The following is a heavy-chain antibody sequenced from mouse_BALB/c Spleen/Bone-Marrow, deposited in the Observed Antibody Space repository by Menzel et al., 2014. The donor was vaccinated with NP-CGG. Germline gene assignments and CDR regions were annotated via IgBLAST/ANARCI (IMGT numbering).Heavy chain of an antibody. Sequence: VKLMESGPELVRPGVSVKISCKGSGYTFXDYAIHWVKQSPAKSLEWIGVISTYSGNTKYNQKFKDKATMTVDKSSSTAYMELARSTSEDSAIYYCARRTTGYAMDYWGQGTSVTVSS. V-gene: IGHV1-67*01. CDR2: ISTYSGNT. CDR3: ARRTTGYAMDY. J-gene: IGHJ4*01. CDR1: GYTFXDYA.